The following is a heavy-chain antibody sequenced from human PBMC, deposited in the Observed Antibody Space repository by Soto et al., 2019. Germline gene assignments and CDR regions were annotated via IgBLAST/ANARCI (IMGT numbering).Heavy chain of an antibody. Sequence: GLSLRLPWAAAGVNSVDYGMHRILQATGKDLEWVSGISWNSGSIGYVDSVKGRFTISRDNAKNSLYLQMNSLRAEDTALYYCAKDILEWAKAPLRGMDVWGQGTTVTVSS. J-gene: IGHJ6*02. V-gene: IGHV3-9*01. CDR3: AKDILEWAKAPLRGMDV. CDR2: ISWNSGSI. CDR1: GVNSVDYG. D-gene: IGHD3-3*01.